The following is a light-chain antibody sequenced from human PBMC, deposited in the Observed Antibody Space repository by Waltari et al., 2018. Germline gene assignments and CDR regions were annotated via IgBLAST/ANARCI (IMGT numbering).Light chain of an antibody. CDR1: QSVSSSY. J-gene: IGKJ3*01. CDR2: GAS. Sequence: EIVLTQSPGTLSLSPGERATLSCRASQSVSSSYLAWYPQKPGQAPRLLICGASSRATGIPDRFSGSGSGTDFTLTISRLEPEDFAVYYCQQYGSSPFTFGPGTKVDIK. V-gene: IGKV3-20*01. CDR3: QQYGSSPFT.